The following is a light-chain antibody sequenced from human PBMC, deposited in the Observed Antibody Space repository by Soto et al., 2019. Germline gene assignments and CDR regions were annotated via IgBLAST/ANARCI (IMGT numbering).Light chain of an antibody. CDR3: QAWDSSTHVV. CDR2: QDS. CDR1: KLGDKY. V-gene: IGLV3-1*01. J-gene: IGLJ2*01. Sequence: SYELTQPPSVSVSPGQTASITCSGDKLGDKYACWYQQKPGQSPVLVIYQDSKRPSGIPERFSGSNSGNTATLTISGTQAMDEADYCQAWDSSTHVVFGGGTKVTVL.